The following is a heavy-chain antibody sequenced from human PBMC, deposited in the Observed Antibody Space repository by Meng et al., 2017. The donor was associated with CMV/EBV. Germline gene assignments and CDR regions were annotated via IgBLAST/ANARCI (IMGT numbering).Heavy chain of an antibody. CDR2: IIPIFGTA. CDR3: ARGPYYDFWSGYEGGMDV. V-gene: IGHV1-69*05. CDR1: GGTFSSYA. Sequence: SVQVSCKASGGTFSSYAISWVRQAPGQGLEWMGGIIPIFGTANYAQKFQGRVTITTDESTSTAYMELSSLRSEDTAVYYCARGPYYDFWSGYEGGMDVWGQGTTVTVSS. J-gene: IGHJ6*02. D-gene: IGHD3-3*01.